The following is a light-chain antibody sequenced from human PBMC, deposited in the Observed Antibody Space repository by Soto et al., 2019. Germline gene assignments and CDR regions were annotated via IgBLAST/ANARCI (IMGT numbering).Light chain of an antibody. J-gene: IGLJ2*01. CDR3: TSYATGDTFP. Sequence: QSVLTQPHSVSGSPGQSVTISCTGTSVDVGAYDFVSWYQQHPGKAPKLLIYEVDKRPSGVPDRFSGSKSGNTASLTVSGLQAEDEADYYCTSYATGDTFPFGGGTKVTVL. CDR1: SVDVGAYDF. CDR2: EVD. V-gene: IGLV2-8*01.